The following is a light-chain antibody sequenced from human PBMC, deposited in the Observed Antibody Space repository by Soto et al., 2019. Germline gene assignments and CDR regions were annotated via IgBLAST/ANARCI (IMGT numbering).Light chain of an antibody. Sequence: QSVLTQPPSASGTPGQRVTISCSGSTSNIGKNLIKWSSHIGGNNVNGYKHLPGTAPKLLIYNDNERPSGVPDRSSGSKSVTSTSLATSGLQSEDAADYYCAAWDDSLNGYFFGTGTKLTVL. J-gene: IGLJ1*01. CDR3: AAWDDSLNGYF. CDR2: NDN. V-gene: IGLV1-44*01. CDR1: TSNIGKNLIKWSSHIGGNN.